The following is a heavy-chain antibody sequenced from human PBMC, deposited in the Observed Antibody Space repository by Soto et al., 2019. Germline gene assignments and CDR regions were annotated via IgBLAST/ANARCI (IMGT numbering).Heavy chain of an antibody. V-gene: IGHV3-23*01. CDR3: AKDGDSSGWYSGGGYAFDI. Sequence: EVQLLESGGGLVQPGGSLRLSCAASGFTLSSYAMSWVRQAPGKGLEWVSAISGSGGSTYYADSVKGRFTISRDNSKNTLYLQMNSLRAEDTAVYYCAKDGDSSGWYSGGGYAFDIWGQGTMVTVSS. CDR1: GFTLSSYA. J-gene: IGHJ3*02. D-gene: IGHD6-19*01. CDR2: ISGSGGST.